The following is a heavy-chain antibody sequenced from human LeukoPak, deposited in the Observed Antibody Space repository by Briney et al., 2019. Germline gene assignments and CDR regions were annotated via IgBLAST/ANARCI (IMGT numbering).Heavy chain of an antibody. CDR2: VTGGGDKT. CDR3: AKDRSSASKKQDY. V-gene: IGHV3-23*01. J-gene: IGHJ4*02. CDR1: GFTFSNYA. Sequence: PGGSLRISCAASGFTFSNYAMSWVRQAPGKGLEWVSVVTGGGDKTYYADFVKGRFTIARDNSKSTLYLQMNSLRAEDTAVYYCAKDRSSASKKQDYWGQGTLVTVSS. D-gene: IGHD2/OR15-2a*01.